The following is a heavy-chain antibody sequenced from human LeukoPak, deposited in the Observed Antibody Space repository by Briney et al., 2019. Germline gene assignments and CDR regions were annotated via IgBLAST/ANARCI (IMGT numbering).Heavy chain of an antibody. CDR3: ARRKDIVATISDY. CDR2: IYPGDSDT. D-gene: IGHD5-12*01. Sequence: PGESLEISCKGSGYSFTNYWIGRVRQMPGKGLEWMGIIYPGDSDTRYSPSFQGQVTISADKSISTAYLQWSSLKASDTAMYYCARRKDIVATISDYWGQGTLVTVSS. J-gene: IGHJ4*02. V-gene: IGHV5-51*01. CDR1: GYSFTNYW.